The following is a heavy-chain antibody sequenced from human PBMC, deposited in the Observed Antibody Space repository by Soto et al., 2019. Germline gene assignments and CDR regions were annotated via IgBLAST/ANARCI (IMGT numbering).Heavy chain of an antibody. CDR2: ISYDGSNK. D-gene: IGHD1-26*01. Sequence: QVQLVESGGGVVQPGRSLRLSCAASGFTFSSYGMHWVRQAPGKGLEWVAVISYDGSNKYYADSVKGRFTISRDNSKNTLYLQMNSLRAEDTAVYYCARGVGAFGQEYFQHWGQGTLLTVSS. CDR3: ARGVGAFGQEYFQH. V-gene: IGHV3-30*03. CDR1: GFTFSSYG. J-gene: IGHJ1*01.